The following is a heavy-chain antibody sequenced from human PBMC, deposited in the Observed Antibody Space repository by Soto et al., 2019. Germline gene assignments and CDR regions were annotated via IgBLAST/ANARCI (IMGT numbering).Heavy chain of an antibody. Sequence: VQLVQSGAEVKKTGSSVKVSCKASGGTFNKFAFSWVRQATGQGFEWMGGIIPVFSSANYAQRFRGRITITADEYTSTVYLYLNDLRSDDTAVYYCARRYCASDNCPLFYYFVDLWGLGTTVTVSS. J-gene: IGHJ6*02. D-gene: IGHD2-21*02. CDR2: IIPVFSSA. CDR3: ARRYCASDNCPLFYYFVDL. V-gene: IGHV1-69*01. CDR1: GGTFNKFA.